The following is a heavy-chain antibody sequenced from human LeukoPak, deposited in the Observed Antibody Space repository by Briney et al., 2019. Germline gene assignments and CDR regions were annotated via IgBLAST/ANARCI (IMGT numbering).Heavy chain of an antibody. CDR3: ARDSVNGPFVISLDL. V-gene: IGHV3-48*03. D-gene: IGHD2-8*01. J-gene: IGHJ4*02. CDR2: ISSDGNTE. CDR1: GFTFNSYE. Sequence: GGSLRLSCAASGFTFNSYEMNWVRQAPGKGLEWVSHISSDGNTESYVDAPRGRFTMSRDNDKNSLFLLINSLRVEDTAVYYCARDSVNGPFVISLDLWGQGALVTVSS.